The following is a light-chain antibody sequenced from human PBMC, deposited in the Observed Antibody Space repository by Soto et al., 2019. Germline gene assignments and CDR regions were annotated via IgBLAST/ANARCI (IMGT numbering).Light chain of an antibody. CDR2: DAS. CDR3: QQRSNWPLIT. CDR1: QSVSSY. J-gene: IGKJ5*01. Sequence: EIVLTQSPATLSLSPGERATLSCRASQSVSSYLAWYQQKPGQAPRLLIYDASNRATGIPARFSGSGSGTGFTLNISRLEPEDFSVYYCQQRSNWPLITFGPGTRLEIK. V-gene: IGKV3-11*01.